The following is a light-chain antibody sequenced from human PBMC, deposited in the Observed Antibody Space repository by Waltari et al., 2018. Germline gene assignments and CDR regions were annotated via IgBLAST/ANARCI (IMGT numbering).Light chain of an antibody. CDR2: EVN. CDR1: SRDIGGFNY. V-gene: IGLV2-8*01. J-gene: IGLJ3*02. CDR3: SSYGGRNNLL. Sequence: QSALTQPPSASGSPGQSVTISCTATSRDIGGFNYVSWYQQNPGQAPKLLIYEVNKRPSGIPDRFSGSKSGNTASLTVSGLQAEDEAEYYCSSYGGRNNLLFGEGTKLTVL.